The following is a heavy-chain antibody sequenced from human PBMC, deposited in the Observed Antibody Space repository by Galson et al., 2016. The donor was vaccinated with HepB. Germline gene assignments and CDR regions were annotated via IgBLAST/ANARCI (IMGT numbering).Heavy chain of an antibody. J-gene: IGHJ6*02. V-gene: IGHV3-48*01. CDR1: GFTFSSSA. D-gene: IGHD2-2*01. CDR3: AKDTARYCSSTSCSYGMDV. Sequence: SLRLSCAASGFTFSSSAMNWVRQAPGKGLEWLSHISGGSSTIYYADSVKGRFTVSRDNSKNTLYLQMNSLRAEDTAVYYCAKDTARYCSSTSCSYGMDVWGQGTTVTVSS. CDR2: ISGGSSTI.